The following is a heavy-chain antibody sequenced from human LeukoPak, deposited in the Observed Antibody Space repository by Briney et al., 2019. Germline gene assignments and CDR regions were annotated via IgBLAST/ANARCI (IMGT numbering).Heavy chain of an antibody. V-gene: IGHV1-46*01. Sequence: GASVKVSCKASGYTFTSYYMHWVRQAPGQGLEWMGIINPSDGSTSYAQNFQGRVTMTRDMSTSTVYMELSSLRSEDTAVYYCAREGARWLQRGAFDIWGQGTMVTVSS. CDR2: INPSDGST. D-gene: IGHD5-24*01. J-gene: IGHJ3*02. CDR3: AREGARWLQRGAFDI. CDR1: GYTFTSYY.